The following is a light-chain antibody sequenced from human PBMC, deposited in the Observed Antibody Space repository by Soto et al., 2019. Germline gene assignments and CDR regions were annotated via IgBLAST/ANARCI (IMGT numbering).Light chain of an antibody. J-gene: IGLJ2*01. CDR3: AAWDDSLSGVV. V-gene: IGLV1-47*01. Sequence: QSVLTQPPSASGTPGQRGTISCSGTSSNIGNNYVCWYQHLPGTAPKLLIYRNNQRPSGVPDRFSGSKSGTSASLAISGLRSDDEADYYCAAWDDSLSGVVFGGGTKVTVL. CDR1: SSNIGNNY. CDR2: RNN.